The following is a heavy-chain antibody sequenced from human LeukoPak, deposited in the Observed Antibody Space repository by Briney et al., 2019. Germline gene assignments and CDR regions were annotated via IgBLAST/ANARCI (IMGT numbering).Heavy chain of an antibody. D-gene: IGHD2-15*01. CDR2: ISSTSAYI. Sequence: GGSLRLSCAASGFTFSSDSMHWVRQAPGKGLEWVSSISSTSAYICYADSVKGRFTISRDNAKNSLYLQMNSLRAEETAVYYCAREVMVVAATTFWYFDLRGRGTLVTVSS. V-gene: IGHV3-21*01. CDR1: GFTFSSDS. CDR3: AREVMVVAATTFWYFDL. J-gene: IGHJ2*01.